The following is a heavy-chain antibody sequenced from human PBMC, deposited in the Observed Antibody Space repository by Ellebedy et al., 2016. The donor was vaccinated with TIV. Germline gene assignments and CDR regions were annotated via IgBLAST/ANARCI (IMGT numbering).Heavy chain of an antibody. V-gene: IGHV3-30-3*01. CDR2: ISYDGNNT. J-gene: IGHJ4*02. CDR1: GFTFSSYA. D-gene: IGHD1-26*01. CDR3: ARGEETYGMGYFDY. Sequence: PGGSLRLSCAASGFTFSSYAMHWVRQAPGKGLEWVAVISYDGNNTYYADSVKGRFTISRDNSKNTLYLQMNSLRAEDTAVYYCARGEETYGMGYFDYWGQGTLVTVSS.